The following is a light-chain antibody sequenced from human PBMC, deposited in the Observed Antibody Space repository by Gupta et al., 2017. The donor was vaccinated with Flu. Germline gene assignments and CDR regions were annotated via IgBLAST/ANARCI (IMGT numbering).Light chain of an antibody. Sequence: QSVLTQPPSTSGTPGQTVTISCSGSTSNIGYNFVFWYQQLPGMAPKLLIYDNNQRPSGVPDRFYGSKSGASASLAISGLQAGDEADYYCASWDDALFAPVFGGGTKVTVL. V-gene: IGLV1-44*01. J-gene: IGLJ3*02. CDR1: TSNIGYNF. CDR3: ASWDDALFAPV. CDR2: DNN.